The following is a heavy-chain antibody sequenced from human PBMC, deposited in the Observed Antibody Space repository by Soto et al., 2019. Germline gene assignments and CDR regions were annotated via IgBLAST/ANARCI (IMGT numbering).Heavy chain of an antibody. J-gene: IGHJ5*02. CDR2: TCFRSKWYN. D-gene: IGHD5-12*01. V-gene: IGHV6-1*01. CDR3: AKGDNLGPKTGYAFDP. Sequence: PSQTLSLTCAISGDSVSSNTASWNWIRQSPSRGLEWLGRTCFRSKWYNDYAVSVKSRIIINPDTSNNQFSLQLNSVTPEDTAVYFCAKGDNLGPKTGYAFDPWGQGIMVTVS. CDR1: GDSVSSNTAS.